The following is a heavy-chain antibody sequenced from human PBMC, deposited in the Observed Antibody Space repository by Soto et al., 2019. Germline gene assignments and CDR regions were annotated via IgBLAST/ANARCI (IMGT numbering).Heavy chain of an antibody. J-gene: IGHJ6*02. Sequence: PSETLSLTCTVAGGSISSGGYYWSWIRQHPGKGLEWIGYIYYSGSTYYNPSLKSRVTISVDTSKNQFSLKLSSVTAADTAVYYCASLGRDGYNYGGYYYYYYGMEVWGQGTTVTVSS. CDR3: ASLGRDGYNYGGYYYYYYGMEV. CDR1: GGSISSGGYY. V-gene: IGHV4-31*03. CDR2: IYYSGST. D-gene: IGHD5-12*01.